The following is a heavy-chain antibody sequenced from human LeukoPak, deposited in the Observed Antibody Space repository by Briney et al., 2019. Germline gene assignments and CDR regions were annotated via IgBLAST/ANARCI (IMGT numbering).Heavy chain of an antibody. CDR1: GYTFTSYY. Sequence: ASVKVSCKASGYTFTSYYMHWVRQAPGQGLEWMGIINPSGGSTSYAQKFQGRVTITADESTSTAYMELSSLRSEDTAVYYCATSPYGDRYYFDYWGQGTLVTVSS. CDR3: ATSPYGDRYYFDY. V-gene: IGHV1-46*01. D-gene: IGHD4-17*01. J-gene: IGHJ4*02. CDR2: INPSGGST.